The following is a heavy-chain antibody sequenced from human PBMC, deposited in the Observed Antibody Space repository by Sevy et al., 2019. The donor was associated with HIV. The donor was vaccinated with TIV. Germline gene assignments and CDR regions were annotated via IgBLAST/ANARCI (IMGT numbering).Heavy chain of an antibody. V-gene: IGHV6-1*01. J-gene: IGHJ5*02. CDR1: GDSVSSNSAA. D-gene: IGHD5-12*01. CDR2: TYYRSKGYN. CDR3: ARATLRKLGFQSWFDP. Sequence: KQSQTLSLTCAISGDSVSSNSAAWNWIRQSPSRGLEWLGRTYYRSKGYNDYAVSVKSRITINPDTSKNQFSLQLNSVTPEDTAVYYCARATLRKLGFQSWFDPWGQGTLVTVSS.